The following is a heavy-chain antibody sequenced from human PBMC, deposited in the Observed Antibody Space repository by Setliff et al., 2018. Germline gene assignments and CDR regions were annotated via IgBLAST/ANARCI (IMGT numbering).Heavy chain of an antibody. CDR3: AREYCTNDICFYFDS. D-gene: IGHD2-8*01. Sequence: SVKVSCKASGYSFTSYDISWVRQAPGQGLEWMGRIVPIFGTANYAQKFQGRVTITADESTSTVYMELSSLRSEDTAVYYCAREYCTNDICFYFDSWGQGTLVTVSS. CDR1: GYSFTSYD. J-gene: IGHJ4*02. CDR2: IVPIFGTA. V-gene: IGHV1-69*13.